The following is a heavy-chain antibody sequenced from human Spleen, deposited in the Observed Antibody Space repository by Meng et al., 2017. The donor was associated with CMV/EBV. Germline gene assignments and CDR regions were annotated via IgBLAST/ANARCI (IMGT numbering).Heavy chain of an antibody. V-gene: IGHV4-59*08. D-gene: IGHD4-11*01. CDR2: IYYSGST. J-gene: IGHJ5*02. CDR3: ARHGGYSNYLPVWFDP. CDR1: GGSISSYY. Sequence: SETLSLTCTVSGGSISSYYWSWIRQPPGKGLEWIGYIYYSGSTYYNPSLKSRVTISVDTSKNQFSLKLSSVTADTAVYYCARHGGYSNYLPVWFDPWGQGTLVTVSS.